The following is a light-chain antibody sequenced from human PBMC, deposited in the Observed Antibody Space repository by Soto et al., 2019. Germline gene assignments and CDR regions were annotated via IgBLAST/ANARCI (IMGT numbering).Light chain of an antibody. J-gene: IGKJ3*01. CDR1: QSVGTY. CDR3: QQRSNWPGT. V-gene: IGKV3-11*01. Sequence: EIVLTQSPATLSLSPGERAILSCRASQSVGTYLAWYQQKPGQAPRLLIYDASNRATGIPARFCGSGSGTDFTLTINSLEPEDVAVDYCQQRSNWPGTFGPGTKVDIK. CDR2: DAS.